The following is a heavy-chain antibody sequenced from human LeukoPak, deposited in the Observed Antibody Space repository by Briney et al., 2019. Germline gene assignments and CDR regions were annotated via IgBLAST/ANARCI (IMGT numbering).Heavy chain of an antibody. CDR1: GFTFSDYY. J-gene: IGHJ4*02. CDR3: ARTSRDGYNCYFDY. V-gene: IGHV3-11*01. CDR2: ISSSGSTI. D-gene: IGHD5-24*01. Sequence: PGGSLRLSCAASGFTFSDYYMSWIRQAPGKGMEWVSYISSSGSTIYYADSVKGRFTISRDNAKNSLYLQMNSLRAEDTAVYYCARTSRDGYNCYFDYWGQGTLVTVSS.